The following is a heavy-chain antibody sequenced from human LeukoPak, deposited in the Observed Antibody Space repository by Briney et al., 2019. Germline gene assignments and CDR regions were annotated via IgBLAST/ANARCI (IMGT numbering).Heavy chain of an antibody. V-gene: IGHV4-4*02. Sequence: SETLSLTCTVSGDSVNSLDLWSWVRQPPGKGLEWIGEMYLSGTTHSNPSVKSRVTISIDKSKNQFFLNLSSVTAADTAVYYCAGLVGRYSSGLYYYYFDYWGQGTLVTVSS. CDR3: AGLVGRYSSGLYYYYFDY. D-gene: IGHD3-22*01. CDR1: GDSVNSLDL. CDR2: MYLSGTT. J-gene: IGHJ4*02.